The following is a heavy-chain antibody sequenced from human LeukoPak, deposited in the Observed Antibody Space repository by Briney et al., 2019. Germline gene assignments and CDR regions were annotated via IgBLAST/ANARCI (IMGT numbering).Heavy chain of an antibody. D-gene: IGHD6-13*01. V-gene: IGHV3-11*04. CDR3: ARAQQQLVHAFDI. J-gene: IGHJ3*02. CDR2: ISSSGSTI. CDR1: GFTFSDYY. Sequence: GGSLRLSCAASGFTFSDYYMSWIRQAPGKGLEWVSYISSSGSTIYYADSVKGRFTISRDNAKNSLYLQMNSLRAEDTAVYYCARAQQQLVHAFDIWGQGTMVTVSS.